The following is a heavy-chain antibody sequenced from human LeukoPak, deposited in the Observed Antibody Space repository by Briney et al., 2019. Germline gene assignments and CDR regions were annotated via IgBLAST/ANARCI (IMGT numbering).Heavy chain of an antibody. V-gene: IGHV7-4-1*02. D-gene: IGHD2-8*01. Sequence: VASVKVSCKASGYTFTSYGISWVRQAPGQGLEWMGWINTNTGNPTYAQGFTGRFVFSLDTSVSTAYLQISSLKAEDTAVYYCARGRMLPHLYPIDYWGQGTLVTVSS. CDR1: GYTFTSYG. CDR2: INTNTGNP. J-gene: IGHJ4*02. CDR3: ARGRMLPHLYPIDY.